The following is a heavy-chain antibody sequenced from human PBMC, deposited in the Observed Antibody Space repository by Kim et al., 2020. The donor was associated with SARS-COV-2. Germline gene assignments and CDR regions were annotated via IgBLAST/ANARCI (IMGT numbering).Heavy chain of an antibody. CDR3: ARATTLEYYFDY. J-gene: IGHJ4*02. Sequence: GGSLRLSCAASGFTFSSYDMHWVRQATGKGLEWVSAIGTAGDTYYPGSVKGRFTISRENAKNSLYLQMNSLRAGDTAVYYCARATTLEYYFDYWGQGTLVTVSS. CDR2: IGTAGDT. D-gene: IGHD4-4*01. CDR1: GFTFSSYD. V-gene: IGHV3-13*01.